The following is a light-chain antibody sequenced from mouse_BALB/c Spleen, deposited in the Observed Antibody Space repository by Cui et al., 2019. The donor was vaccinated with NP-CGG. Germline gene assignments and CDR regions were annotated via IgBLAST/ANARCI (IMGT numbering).Light chain of an antibody. CDR3: ALWYSNHWV. CDR1: TGAVTTSNY. J-gene: IGLJ1*01. Sequence: QAVVTQESALTTSHGETVTLTCRSTTGAVTTSNYANWVQEKPDHLFTGLIGGTNNRAPGVPARFSGSLIGDKAGLTITGAQTEDEAIYFCALWYSNHWVFGGGTKLTVL. V-gene: IGLV1*01. CDR2: GTN.